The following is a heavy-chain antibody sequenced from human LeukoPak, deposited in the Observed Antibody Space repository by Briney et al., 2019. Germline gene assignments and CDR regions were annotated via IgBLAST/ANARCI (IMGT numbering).Heavy chain of an antibody. V-gene: IGHV1-24*01. CDR2: FDPEDGET. Sequence: ASVKVFCKVSGYTLTELSMHWVRQAPGKGLEWMGGFDPEDGETIYAQKFQGRVTMTEDTSTDTAYMELSSLRSEDTAVYYCATDPGADSNYAYWGQGTLVTVSS. CDR3: ATDPGADSNYAY. D-gene: IGHD4-11*01. J-gene: IGHJ4*02. CDR1: GYTLTELS.